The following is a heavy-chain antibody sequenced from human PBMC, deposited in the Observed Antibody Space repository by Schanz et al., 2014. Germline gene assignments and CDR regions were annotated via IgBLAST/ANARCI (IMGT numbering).Heavy chain of an antibody. J-gene: IGHJ4*02. CDR1: GFTFSGFW. CDR2: LSEGGGGT. D-gene: IGHD6-13*01. CDR3: AKSQGSSFDS. V-gene: IGHV3-23*04. Sequence: EAHLVESGGGLVKPGGSLTLSCAASGFTFSGFWMTWVRQAPGKGLEWVSALSEGGGGTHYADSVRGRFTISSDNSKSTLYLQMSSLRAEDTAVYYCAKSQGSSFDSWGQGTLVTVSS.